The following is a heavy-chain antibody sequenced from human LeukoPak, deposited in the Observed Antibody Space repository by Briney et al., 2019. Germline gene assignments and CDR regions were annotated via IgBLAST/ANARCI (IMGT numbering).Heavy chain of an antibody. D-gene: IGHD2-2*01. Sequence: SETLSLTCTVSGGSVSSGSYYWSWIRQPPGKGLEWIVYIYYSGSTNYNPSLKSRVTISVDTSKNQFSLKLSSVTAADTAVYYCAREVKPRTNMGIVVVPAAIDYWGQGTLVTVSS. CDR3: AREVKPRTNMGIVVVPAAIDY. J-gene: IGHJ4*02. CDR2: IYYSGST. V-gene: IGHV4-61*01. CDR1: GGSVSSGSYY.